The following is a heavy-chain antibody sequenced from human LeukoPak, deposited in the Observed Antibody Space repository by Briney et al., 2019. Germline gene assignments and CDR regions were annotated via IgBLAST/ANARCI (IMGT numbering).Heavy chain of an antibody. Sequence: PSETLSLTCTVSGYSISSGYYWGWIRQPPGKGLEWIGSIYHSGSTYYNPSLKSRVTISVDTSKNQFSLKLSSVTAADTAVYYCAREHYSGSGAWAYWGQGSLVTVSS. J-gene: IGHJ4*02. D-gene: IGHD3-10*01. V-gene: IGHV4-38-2*02. CDR3: AREHYSGSGAWAY. CDR1: GYSISSGYY. CDR2: IYHSGST.